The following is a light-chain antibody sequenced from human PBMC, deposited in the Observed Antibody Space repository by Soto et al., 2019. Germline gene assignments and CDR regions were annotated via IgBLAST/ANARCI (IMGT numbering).Light chain of an antibody. CDR2: DAS. Sequence: EILLTHSPSTLSFXPGQTXXLXXXVSQSVSSSYLAWYQQKPGLAPRLLIYDASSRATGIPDRFSGSGSGTDFTLTISRLEPEDFAVYYCQQYGSSPFTFGQGTRLEIK. V-gene: IGKV3D-20*01. CDR1: QSVSSSY. CDR3: QQYGSSPFT. J-gene: IGKJ5*01.